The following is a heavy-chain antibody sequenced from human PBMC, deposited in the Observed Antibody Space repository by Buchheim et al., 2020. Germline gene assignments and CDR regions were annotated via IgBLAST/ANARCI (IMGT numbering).Heavy chain of an antibody. V-gene: IGHV4-59*01. Sequence: QVQLQESGPRLVKPSETLSLTCTVSGCSISGYYWSWIRQPPEKGLEWIGYVSYSGTTVYEPSLERRVTISLDTPNKHFSLMLTSATAADTAVYYCARVRASGWYFFDFWGKGT. CDR3: ARVRASGWYFFDF. CDR1: GCSISGYY. J-gene: IGHJ4*02. CDR2: VSYSGTT. D-gene: IGHD6-19*01.